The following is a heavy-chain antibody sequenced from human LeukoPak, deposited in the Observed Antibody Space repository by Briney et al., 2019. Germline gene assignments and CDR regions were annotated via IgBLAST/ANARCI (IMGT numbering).Heavy chain of an antibody. CDR3: VRDTISGPSFNFDY. V-gene: IGHV1-2*02. Sequence: ASVKVSCKASGYTFTGYYIYWVRQAPGQGLEWMGWINPNSSGTNYAQKFQGRVTMTRDTSISTAYMELSRLRSDDTAVYYCVRDTISGPSFNFDYWGQGTLVTVSS. CDR1: GYTFTGYY. D-gene: IGHD2-15*01. CDR2: INPNSSGT. J-gene: IGHJ4*02.